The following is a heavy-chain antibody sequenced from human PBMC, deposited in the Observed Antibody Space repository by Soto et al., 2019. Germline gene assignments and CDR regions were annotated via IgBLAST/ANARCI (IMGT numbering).Heavy chain of an antibody. CDR3: ARDDGEYDYSDYGMDV. V-gene: IGHV1-18*01. D-gene: IGHD4-17*01. CDR2: ISAYNGNT. CDR1: GYTFTSYG. Sequence: QVQLVQSGAEVKKPGASVKVSCKASGYTFTSYGISWVRQAPGQGLEWMGWISAYNGNTNYAQKLQGRVTMTADTPTRRADMELRSPRSDDTAVYYCARDDGEYDYSDYGMDVWGQASTVTVSS. J-gene: IGHJ6*02.